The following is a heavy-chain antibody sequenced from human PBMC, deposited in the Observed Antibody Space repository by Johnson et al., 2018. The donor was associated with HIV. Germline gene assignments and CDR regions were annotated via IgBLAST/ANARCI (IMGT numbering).Heavy chain of an antibody. D-gene: IGHD3-3*01. CDR3: TTAGGRDTIFGVANDAFDI. CDR1: GFTFSNYA. CDR2: ITSKTDGGTT. Sequence: VQLVESGGGVVQPGGSLRLSCAASGFTFSNYAMHWVRQVPGKGLEWVGRITSKTDGGTTDYAAPVKGRFTISTDDSKNTLYLQMNSLKTEDTAVYYCTTAGGRDTIFGVANDAFDIWGQGTMVTVSS. J-gene: IGHJ3*02. V-gene: IGHV3-15*01.